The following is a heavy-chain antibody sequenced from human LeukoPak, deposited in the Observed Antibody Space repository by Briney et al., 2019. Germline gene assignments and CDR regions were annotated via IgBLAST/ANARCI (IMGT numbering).Heavy chain of an antibody. Sequence: ASVKVSCKTSGYSFTDYYMHWVRQAPGQGLEWMGWINPNSGGTSSAQKFKGRVTMTRDTSITTVYLEVSWLTSDDTGIYYCARADRLDGGPYLIGPWGQGTLVTVSS. V-gene: IGHV1-2*02. J-gene: IGHJ5*02. D-gene: IGHD2-21*01. CDR1: GYSFTDYY. CDR3: ARADRLDGGPYLIGP. CDR2: INPNSGGT.